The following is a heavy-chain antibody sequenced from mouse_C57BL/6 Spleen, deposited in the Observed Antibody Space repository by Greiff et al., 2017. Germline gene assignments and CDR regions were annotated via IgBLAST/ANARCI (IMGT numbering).Heavy chain of an antibody. V-gene: IGHV2-2*01. Sequence: VQLQQSGPGLVQPSQSLSITCTVSGFSLTSYGVHWVRQSPGKGLEWLGVIWSGGSTDYNAAFISRLSISKDNSKSQVFFKMNSLQADDTAIYYCARNYVGYYAMDYWGQGTSVTVSS. CDR2: IWSGGST. CDR1: GFSLTSYG. J-gene: IGHJ4*01. CDR3: ARNYVGYYAMDY. D-gene: IGHD1-1*01.